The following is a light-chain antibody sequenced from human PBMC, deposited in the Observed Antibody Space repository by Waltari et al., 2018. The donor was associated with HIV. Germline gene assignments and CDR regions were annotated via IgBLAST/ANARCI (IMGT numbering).Light chain of an antibody. J-gene: IGLJ2*01. V-gene: IGLV1-44*01. CDR1: TSNIGSNA. CDR3: AAWDDSLTGNVI. Sequence: QSVLTQPPSTSGTPGQRVTISCSGSTSNIGSNAVNWYRQLPGTAPKLVIYSNNQRMPGVPDRFPGSKSGTSASLAISGLQSEDEAVYYCAAWDDSLTGNVIFGGGTKLTVL. CDR2: SNN.